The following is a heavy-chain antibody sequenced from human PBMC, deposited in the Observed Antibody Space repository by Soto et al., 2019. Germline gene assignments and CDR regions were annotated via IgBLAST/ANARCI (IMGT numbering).Heavy chain of an antibody. CDR3: ARVFTYYYDSSGYYFDY. V-gene: IGHV3-21*01. Sequence: GGSLRLSCAASGFTFSSYSMNWVRQAPGKGLEWVSSISSSSSYIYYADSVKGRFTISRDNAKNSLYLQMNSLRAEDTTVYYCARVFTYYYDSSGYYFDYWGQGTLVTVSS. D-gene: IGHD3-22*01. CDR1: GFTFSSYS. J-gene: IGHJ4*02. CDR2: ISSSSSYI.